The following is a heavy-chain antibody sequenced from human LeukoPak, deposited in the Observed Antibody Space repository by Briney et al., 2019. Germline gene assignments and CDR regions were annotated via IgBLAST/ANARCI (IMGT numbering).Heavy chain of an antibody. CDR2: IYPRDSDT. J-gene: IGHJ3*02. CDR3: ARLDCSTSCYPRDAFDI. V-gene: IGHV5-51*01. D-gene: IGHD2-2*01. CDR1: GYSFTRYW. Sequence: GESLKISCKGSGYSFTRYWIGWVRQMPGKGLELMGIIYPRDSDTRYSPSFQGQVTISADKSISTAYLQWSRLKASDTAMYYCARLDCSTSCYPRDAFDIWGQGTMVSVSS.